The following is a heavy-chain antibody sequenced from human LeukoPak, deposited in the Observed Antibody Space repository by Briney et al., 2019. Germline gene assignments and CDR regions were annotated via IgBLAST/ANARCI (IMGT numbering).Heavy chain of an antibody. CDR3: ASLTADGRLYFVD. Sequence: GGSLRLSCAASGFTVNSNYLSWVREARGKGLEGGSTLYNTGNTYYANSVKGRFSISRDNSKNTLFLQMNSLRAEDTAVYYCASLTADGRLYFVDWGPGTLVTVSS. D-gene: IGHD6-13*01. J-gene: IGHJ4*02. CDR1: GFTVNSNY. CDR2: LYNTGNT. V-gene: IGHV3-53*01.